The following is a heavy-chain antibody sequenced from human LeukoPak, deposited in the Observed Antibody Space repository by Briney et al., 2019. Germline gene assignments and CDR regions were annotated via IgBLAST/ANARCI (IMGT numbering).Heavy chain of an antibody. D-gene: IGHD3-16*01. Sequence: GRSLRLSCAASGFTFSSYAMHWVRQAPGKGLEGLAVISYDGSYKYYVDSVEGRFTVSRDNSKNTLYLQMNSLRAEDTAVYYCAKIHPRVSFRGAFDIWGQGTMVTVSS. CDR3: AKIHPRVSFRGAFDI. CDR1: GFTFSSYA. J-gene: IGHJ3*02. V-gene: IGHV3-30*07. CDR2: ISYDGSYK.